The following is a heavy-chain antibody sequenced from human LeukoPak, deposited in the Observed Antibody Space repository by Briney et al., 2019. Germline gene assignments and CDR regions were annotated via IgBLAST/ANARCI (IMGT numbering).Heavy chain of an antibody. J-gene: IGHJ4*02. D-gene: IGHD3-22*01. CDR1: GYTFTSYG. V-gene: IGHV1-18*01. CDR2: ISAYNGNT. Sequence: ASVKVSCKASGYTFTSYGISWVPQAPGQGLEWMGWISAYNGNTNYAQKLQGRVTMTTDTSTSTAYMELRSLRSDDTAVYYCARDNMSGRDYYDSSGQSLHYFDYWGQGTLVTVSS. CDR3: ARDNMSGRDYYDSSGQSLHYFDY.